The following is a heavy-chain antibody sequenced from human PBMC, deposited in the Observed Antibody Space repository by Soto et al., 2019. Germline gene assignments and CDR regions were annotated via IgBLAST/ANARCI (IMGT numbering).Heavy chain of an antibody. Sequence: PGGSLRLSCAASGFTFSSYSMNWVRQAPGKGLEWVSSISSSSSYIYYADSVKGRFTIARDNAKNSLYLQMNSLRAEDTAVYYCARDHRGRGRDYYGMDVWGQGTTVTVSS. V-gene: IGHV3-21*01. D-gene: IGHD3-10*01. CDR2: ISSSSSYI. J-gene: IGHJ6*02. CDR1: GFTFSSYS. CDR3: ARDHRGRGRDYYGMDV.